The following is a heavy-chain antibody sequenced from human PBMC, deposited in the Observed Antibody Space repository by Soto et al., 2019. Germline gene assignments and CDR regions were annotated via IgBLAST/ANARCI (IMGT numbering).Heavy chain of an antibody. CDR2: IIPIFGTA. D-gene: IGHD3-22*01. CDR1: GGTFSSYA. CDR3: ASRYYYDSSGYSAYLQH. Sequence: QVQLVQSVAEVKKPGSSVKVSCKASGGTFSSYAISWVRQAPGQGLEWMGGIIPIFGTANYAQKFQGRVTITADESTSTAYMELSSLRSEDTAVYYCASRYYYDSSGYSAYLQHWGQGTLVTVSS. J-gene: IGHJ1*01. V-gene: IGHV1-69*01.